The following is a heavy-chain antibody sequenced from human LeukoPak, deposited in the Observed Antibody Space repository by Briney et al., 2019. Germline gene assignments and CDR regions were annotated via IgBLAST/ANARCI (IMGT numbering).Heavy chain of an antibody. CDR3: ARRVRASTGTGYYYYYMDV. V-gene: IGHV1-18*03. J-gene: IGHJ6*03. Sequence: GASVKVSCKTDGYTFNNFGISWVRQAPGQGLEWLGWVSVYDGKTNYAQTVQDRVTMTTDTSTGTAYMDLASLRSDDLAVYYCARRVRASTGTGYYYYYMDVWGKGTTVIVSS. D-gene: IGHD2-2*03. CDR1: GYTFNNFG. CDR2: VSVYDGKT.